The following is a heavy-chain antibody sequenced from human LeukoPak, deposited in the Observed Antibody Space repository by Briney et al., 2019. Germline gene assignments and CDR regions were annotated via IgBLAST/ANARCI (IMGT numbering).Heavy chain of an antibody. V-gene: IGHV1-69*04. Sequence: ASVKVSCKASGGTFSSYVISRVRQAPGQGLEWMGRIIPILGIANYAQKFQGRVTITADKSTSTAYMELSSLRSEDTAVYYCARDPAYGSDNKLYYYGMDVWGQGTTVTVSS. D-gene: IGHD3-10*01. CDR2: IIPILGIA. CDR1: GGTFSSYV. J-gene: IGHJ6*02. CDR3: ARDPAYGSDNKLYYYGMDV.